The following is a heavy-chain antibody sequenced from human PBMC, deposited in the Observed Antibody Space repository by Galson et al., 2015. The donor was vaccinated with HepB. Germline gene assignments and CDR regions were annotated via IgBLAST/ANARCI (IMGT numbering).Heavy chain of an antibody. CDR1: GFNFHTFA. V-gene: IGHV3-30*04. J-gene: IGHJ4*02. D-gene: IGHD3-10*01. Sequence: SLRLSCAASGFNFHTFAMHWVRQAPGKGLEGVSVISWDGANKNYAESVKGRFIVSRDNSNNVLYLDMDNLRLEDTALYYCARDRSLWGYGELVGYWGQGTLVTVSS. CDR2: ISWDGANK. CDR3: ARDRSLWGYGELVGY.